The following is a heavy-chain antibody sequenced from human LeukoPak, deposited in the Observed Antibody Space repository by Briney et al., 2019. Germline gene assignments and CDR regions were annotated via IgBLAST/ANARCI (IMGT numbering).Heavy chain of an antibody. Sequence: SETLSLTCTVSGGSISSGSYYWSWIRQPAGKGLEWIGRIYTSGSTNYNPTLKSRVTISVDTSKNQFSLKLSSVTAADTAVYYCARDLYSSGWYGEKYYYYMDVWGKGTTVTVSS. CDR3: ARDLYSSGWYGEKYYYYMDV. V-gene: IGHV4-61*02. D-gene: IGHD6-19*01. J-gene: IGHJ6*03. CDR1: GGSISSGSYY. CDR2: IYTSGST.